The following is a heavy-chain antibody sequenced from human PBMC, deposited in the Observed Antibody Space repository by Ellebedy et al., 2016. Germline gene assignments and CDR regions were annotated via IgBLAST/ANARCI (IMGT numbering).Heavy chain of an antibody. J-gene: IGHJ3*02. V-gene: IGHV4-39*07. CDR1: GGSISSSSYY. D-gene: IGHD3-3*01. CDR3: ARDGADYDFWSGYYAGDAFDI. CDR2: IYYSGST. Sequence: SETLSLTXTVSGGSISSSSYYWGWIRQPPGKGLEWIGSIYYSGSTYYNPSLKSRVTISVDTSKNQFSLKLSSVTAADTAVYYCARDGADYDFWSGYYAGDAFDIWGQGTMVTVSS.